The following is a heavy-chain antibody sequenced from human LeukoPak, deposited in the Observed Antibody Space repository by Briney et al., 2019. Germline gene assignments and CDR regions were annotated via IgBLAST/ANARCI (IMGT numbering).Heavy chain of an antibody. V-gene: IGHV3-30*18. CDR3: AKPYCAGDCYRHDAFDM. D-gene: IGHD2-21*02. J-gene: IGHJ3*02. Sequence: GRSLRLSCAASGXTFSNYGVHWVRQAPGRGLESVAGMSYDGSNEYYADSVKGRFTISRDTSKNTLYLQMNSLRAEDTALYYCAKPYCAGDCYRHDAFDMWGQGTMVTVSA. CDR2: MSYDGSNE. CDR1: GXTFSNYG.